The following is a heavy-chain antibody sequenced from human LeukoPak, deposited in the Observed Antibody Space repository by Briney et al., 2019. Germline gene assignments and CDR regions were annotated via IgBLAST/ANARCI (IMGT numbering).Heavy chain of an antibody. V-gene: IGHV3-23*01. CDR3: AKSPYDFWSGSPNWY. Sequence: GGSLRLSCAASGLTFSSYAMSWVRQAPGKGLEWVAAISGSGGSTYYADSVKGRFTISRDNSKNTLDLQMNSLRAEDTAVYYCAKSPYDFWSGSPNWYWGQGTLVTVSS. D-gene: IGHD3-3*01. J-gene: IGHJ4*02. CDR1: GLTFSSYA. CDR2: ISGSGGST.